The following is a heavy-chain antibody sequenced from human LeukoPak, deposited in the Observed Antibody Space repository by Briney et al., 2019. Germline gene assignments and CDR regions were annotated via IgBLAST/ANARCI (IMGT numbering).Heavy chain of an antibody. J-gene: IGHJ3*02. D-gene: IGHD6-13*01. CDR1: GGSFSGYY. V-gene: IGHV4-34*01. CDR3: ARDLGSQQQLVGGAFDI. Sequence: SETLSLTCAVYGGSFSGYYWSWIRQPPGKGLEWIGEINHSGSTNYNPSLKSRVTISVDTSKNQFSLKLSSVTAADTAVYYCARDLGSQQQLVGGAFDIWGQGTMVTVSS. CDR2: INHSGST.